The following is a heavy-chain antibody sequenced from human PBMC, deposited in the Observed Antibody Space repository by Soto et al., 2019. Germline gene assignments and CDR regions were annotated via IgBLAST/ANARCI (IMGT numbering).Heavy chain of an antibody. CDR2: ISGYNGNT. J-gene: IGHJ6*02. CDR1: GYTFSMSG. Sequence: ASVKVSCKSSGYTFSMSGISWVRQAPGEGLEWMGWISGYNGNTNYEQKFQDRVTMTTDTTTNTAYMELRSLRSDDTAVYYCAREGPRPYYYYGMDVWGQGTTVTVSS. V-gene: IGHV1-18*01. CDR3: AREGPRPYYYYGMDV.